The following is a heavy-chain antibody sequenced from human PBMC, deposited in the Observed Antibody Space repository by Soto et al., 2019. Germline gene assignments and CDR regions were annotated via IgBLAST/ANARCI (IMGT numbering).Heavy chain of an antibody. J-gene: IGHJ4*02. Sequence: SETLSLTCTVSGGSISSHYWSWIRQPPGKGLEWIGYIYYSGSTNYNPSLKSRVTISVDTSKNQFSLKLSSVTAADTAVYYCARRYGGNFDYWGQGTLVTVSS. CDR1: GGSISSHY. D-gene: IGHD1-26*01. CDR2: IYYSGST. CDR3: ARRYGGNFDY. V-gene: IGHV4-59*11.